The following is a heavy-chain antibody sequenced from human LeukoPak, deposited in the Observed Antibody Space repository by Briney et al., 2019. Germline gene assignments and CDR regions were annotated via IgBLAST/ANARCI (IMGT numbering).Heavy chain of an antibody. D-gene: IGHD6-19*01. Sequence: PSETLSLTCAVYGGSFSGYYWSWIRQPPGKGLEWIGEINHSGSTNYNPSLKSRVTISVDTSKNQFSLKLSSVTAADTAVYYCGRGRRGLVTYYHYGMDVWGQGTTVTVSS. V-gene: IGHV4-34*01. CDR3: GRGRRGLVTYYHYGMDV. CDR1: GGSFSGYY. CDR2: INHSGST. J-gene: IGHJ6*02.